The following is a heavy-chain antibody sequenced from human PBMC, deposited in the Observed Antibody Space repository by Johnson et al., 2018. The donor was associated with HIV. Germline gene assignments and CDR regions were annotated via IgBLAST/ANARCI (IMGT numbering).Heavy chain of an antibody. D-gene: IGHD3-16*01. V-gene: IGHV3-53*01. J-gene: IGHJ3*02. CDR1: GFTVSSNY. CDR2: IYSGGST. Sequence: VQLVESGGGLIQPGGSLRLSCAASGFTVSSNYMSWVRQAPGKGLEWVSVIYSGGSTYYADSVKGRFTISRDNSKNTLYLQMNSLRAEDTAVYYCATSSLGWGLDGFDIGGRGTMVTVSS. CDR3: ATSSLGWGLDGFDI.